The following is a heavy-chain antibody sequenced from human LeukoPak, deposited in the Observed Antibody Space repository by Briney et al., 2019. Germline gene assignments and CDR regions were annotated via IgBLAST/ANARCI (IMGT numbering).Heavy chain of an antibody. D-gene: IGHD2-2*02. CDR1: GGSFSGYY. J-gene: IGHJ1*01. V-gene: IGHV4-34*01. Sequence: PSETLSLTCAVYGGSFSGYYWSWIRQPPGKGLEWIGEINHSGSTNYNPSLKSRVTISVDTSKNQFSLKLSSVTAADTAVCYCARVPLGYCSSTSCYRGYFQHWGQGTLVTVSS. CDR2: INHSGST. CDR3: ARVPLGYCSSTSCYRGYFQH.